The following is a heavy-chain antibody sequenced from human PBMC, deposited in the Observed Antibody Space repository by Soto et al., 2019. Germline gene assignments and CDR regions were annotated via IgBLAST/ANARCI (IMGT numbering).Heavy chain of an antibody. CDR2: IDPSDSRT. V-gene: IGHV5-10-1*01. D-gene: IGHD2-8*01. Sequence: PGESLKISCEASGYMFPIYHISWVRQMPGKGLEWVGKIDPSDSRTMYRPSSRARITISVDKSINTAYLEWGRLKSSDTAMYYCARHDSNGDFDSWGQGTQVTSPQ. CDR3: ARHDSNGDFDS. CDR1: GYMFPIYH. J-gene: IGHJ4*02.